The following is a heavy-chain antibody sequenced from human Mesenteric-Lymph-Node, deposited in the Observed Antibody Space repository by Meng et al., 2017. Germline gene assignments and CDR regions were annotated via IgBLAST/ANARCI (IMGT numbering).Heavy chain of an antibody. CDR2: INSDGTST. CDR3: ARMYYYESSGYYPIDY. J-gene: IGHJ4*02. V-gene: IGHV3-74*01. Sequence: GGSLRLSCAASGFTFRSYWMHWVRQAPGKGLVWVSRINSDGTSTTYADSVKGRFTISRDNAKNTLYLQMNSLRAEDTALYYCARMYYYESSGYYPIDYWGQGTLVTVSS. CDR1: GFTFRSYW. D-gene: IGHD3-22*01.